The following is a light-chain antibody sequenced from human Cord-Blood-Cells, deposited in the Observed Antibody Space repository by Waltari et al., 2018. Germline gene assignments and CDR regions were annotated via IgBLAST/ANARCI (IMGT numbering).Light chain of an antibody. CDR2: AAS. J-gene: IGKJ1*01. V-gene: IGKV1-39*01. CDR1: QRISSY. Sequence: IELTQSPSSLSASVGDSVTITCRASQRISSYLNWYQQKPGKAPKLLIYAASSLQSGVPSRFSGSGSGTDFTLTISSLQPEDFATYYCQQSYSTPRTFGPGTKVEIK. CDR3: QQSYSTPRT.